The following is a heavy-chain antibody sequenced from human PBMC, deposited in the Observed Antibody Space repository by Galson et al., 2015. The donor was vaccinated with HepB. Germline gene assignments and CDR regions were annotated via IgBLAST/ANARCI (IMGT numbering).Heavy chain of an antibody. CDR1: GYSFTSWW. CDR2: IYPGDSDT. J-gene: IGHJ4*02. CDR3: ARVGSELGDGYNPIHFDY. Sequence: QSGAEVKKPGRSLWISCTASGYSFTSWWIGWVRQMPGKGLEWMGIIYPGDSDTRYNPSFQCQVTISADKSINTAFLQWSILKASDTAMYYCARVGSELGDGYNPIHFDYWGQGSLVTVSS. D-gene: IGHD5-24*01. V-gene: IGHV5-51*01.